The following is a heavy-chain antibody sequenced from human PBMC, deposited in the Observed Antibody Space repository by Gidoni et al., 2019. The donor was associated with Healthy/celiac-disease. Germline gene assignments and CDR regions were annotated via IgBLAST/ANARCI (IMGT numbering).Heavy chain of an antibody. CDR2: ISYDGSNK. D-gene: IGHD3-10*01. J-gene: IGHJ6*02. CDR1: AVTFSSYG. Sequence: QVQLVESWGGVVQPGRSLRLSWAASAVTFSSYGMHWVRQAPGKGLGWVAVISYDGSNKYYADAVKGRFTISRDNSKNTLYLQMNSLRAEDTAVYYCAKALYYYGSGSYPGMDVWGQGTTVTVSS. CDR3: AKALYYYGSGSYPGMDV. V-gene: IGHV3-30*18.